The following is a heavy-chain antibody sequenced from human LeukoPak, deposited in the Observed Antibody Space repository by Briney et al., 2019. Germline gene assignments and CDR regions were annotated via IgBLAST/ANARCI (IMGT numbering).Heavy chain of an antibody. J-gene: IGHJ3*02. CDR1: GFTFSNYA. CDR2: INGGGGST. D-gene: IGHD3-3*01. V-gene: IGHV3-23*01. CDR3: AKGPTFTIFGVVIQGGDPSDI. Sequence: GGVLRLSCAASGFTFSNYAMSWVRQAPGKGLEWVSGINGGGGSTYYADSVKGRFTISRDNSKNSLYLQMNSLGAEDTAVYYCAKGPTFTIFGVVIQGGDPSDIWGQGTMVTVPS.